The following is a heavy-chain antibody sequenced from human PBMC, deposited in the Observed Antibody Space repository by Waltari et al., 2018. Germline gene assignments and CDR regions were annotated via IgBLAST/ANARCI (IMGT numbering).Heavy chain of an antibody. Sequence: EVQLVESGGGLVQPGGSLRLSCAASGFIFNFYAMTWVRLAPGKWLEWVSAISDSGGSTYDAGSGKSKFTIARDKSKNTLYVQMNNLRAEETAVYYCAKARRGDVHDNSGYYYWDLDFWCQGTLVTVSS. CDR2: ISDSGGST. CDR1: GFIFNFYA. J-gene: IGHJ4*02. CDR3: AKARRGDVHDNSGYYYWDLDF. V-gene: IGHV3-23*04. D-gene: IGHD3-22*01.